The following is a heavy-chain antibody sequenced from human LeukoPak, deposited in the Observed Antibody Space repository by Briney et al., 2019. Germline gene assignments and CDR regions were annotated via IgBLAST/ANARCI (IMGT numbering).Heavy chain of an antibody. CDR1: GFTFSSYS. J-gene: IGHJ4*02. Sequence: GGSLRLSCAASGFTFSSYSMNWVRQAPGKGLEWVSSITSSSGYIYYADSVKGRFTISRDNAKNSLYLQMNSLRAEDTAVYYCAKDRPRNFWSDYWGQGTLVTVSS. CDR2: ITSSSGYI. D-gene: IGHD3-3*01. V-gene: IGHV3-21*01. CDR3: AKDRPRNFWSDY.